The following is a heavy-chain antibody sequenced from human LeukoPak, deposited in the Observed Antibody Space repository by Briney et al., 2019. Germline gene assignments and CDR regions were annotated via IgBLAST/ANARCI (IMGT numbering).Heavy chain of an antibody. D-gene: IGHD1-26*01. CDR2: IYYSGST. J-gene: IGHJ6*03. Sequence: SETLSLTCTVSGGSISNYYWSWIRQPPGKGLEWIGYIYYSGSTNYNPSLKSRVTISVDTSKNQFSLKLSSVTAADTAVYYCARVRVGATFYYYYYMDVWGKGTTVTISS. V-gene: IGHV4-59*01. CDR1: GGSISNYY. CDR3: ARVRVGATFYYYYYMDV.